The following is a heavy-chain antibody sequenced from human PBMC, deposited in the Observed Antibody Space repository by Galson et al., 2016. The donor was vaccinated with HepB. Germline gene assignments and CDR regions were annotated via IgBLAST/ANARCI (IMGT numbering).Heavy chain of an antibody. D-gene: IGHD6-19*01. CDR2: IVPLLGIA. J-gene: IGHJ5*02. Sequence: SVKVSCKASRDSFRSYTITWVRQAPGQGLEWMGRIVPLLGIANYAQKFQGRVTITADKSTSTAYMELSSVTAADTAVYYCARGPYSSGWYPFDPWGQGTLVTVSS. CDR1: RDSFRSYT. CDR3: ARGPYSSGWYPFDP. V-gene: IGHV1-69*02.